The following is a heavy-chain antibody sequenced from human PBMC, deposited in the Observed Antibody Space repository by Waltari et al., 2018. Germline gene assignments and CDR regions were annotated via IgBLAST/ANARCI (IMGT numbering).Heavy chain of an antibody. CDR1: GGTFSTDT. D-gene: IGHD3-10*01. CDR2: IMADINYK. J-gene: IGHJ6*03. Sequence: QVQLLQSGAEVKRPGSSVRVSCKASGGTFSTDTVNWVRQAPGQGPEWMGRIMADINYKDFALRFQGRLTITADKSTATVYMELSGLRSEDTAVYYCLGGDGGYFYYNMGVWGQGTTVTVSS. CDR3: LGGDGGYFYYNMGV. V-gene: IGHV1-69*02.